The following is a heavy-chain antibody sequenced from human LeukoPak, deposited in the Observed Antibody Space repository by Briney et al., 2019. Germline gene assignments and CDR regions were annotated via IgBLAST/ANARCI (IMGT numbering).Heavy chain of an antibody. CDR1: GFTFNTYA. J-gene: IGHJ4*02. V-gene: IGHV3-23*01. D-gene: IGHD1-26*01. CDR3: ASSVGASTGSLDY. CDR2: ISGSGGST. Sequence: GGSLRLSCAVSGFTFNTYAMNWVRQAPGKGLEWVSSISGSGGSTFYAHSVKGRFTISRDNSKNTLYLQMNSLRAEDTAVYYCASSVGASTGSLDYWGQGTLVTVSS.